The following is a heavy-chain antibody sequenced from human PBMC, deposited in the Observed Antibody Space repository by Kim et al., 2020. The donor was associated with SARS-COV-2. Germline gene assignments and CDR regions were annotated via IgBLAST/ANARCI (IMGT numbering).Heavy chain of an antibody. J-gene: IGHJ5*02. CDR3: ARGLPNYDSSGYFP. Sequence: SETLSLTCAVYGGSFSGYYWSWIRQPPGKGLEWIGEINHSGSTNYNPSLKSRVTISVDTSKNQFSLKLSSVTAADTAVYYCARGLPNYDSSGYFPWGQGTLVTVSS. V-gene: IGHV4-34*01. CDR2: INHSGST. CDR1: GGSFSGYY. D-gene: IGHD3-22*01.